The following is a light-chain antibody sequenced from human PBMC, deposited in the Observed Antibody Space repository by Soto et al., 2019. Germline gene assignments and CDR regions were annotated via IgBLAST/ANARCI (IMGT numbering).Light chain of an antibody. CDR1: QNISNY. V-gene: IGKV1-39*01. Sequence: DIQMTQSPSSLSASIGDRVTITCRANQNISNYVTWYQQRPGKAPRVLLFSASTLQSGVPSRFSGSGSGTDFTLTISSLEPEDFGTYFCQQSYSTPGALTFGRGTRVDIK. CDR2: SAS. J-gene: IGKJ4*01. CDR3: QQSYSTPGALT.